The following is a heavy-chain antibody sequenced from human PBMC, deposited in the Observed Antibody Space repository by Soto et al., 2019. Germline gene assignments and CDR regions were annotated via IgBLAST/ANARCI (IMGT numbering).Heavy chain of an antibody. Sequence: EVQLLESGGGLVQPGGSLRLSCAASGFTFSSYAMSWVRQAPGKGLEWVSAISGSGGSTYYADSVKGRFTISRDNSKNTRYLQMNSLRAEDTAVYYCAKDIVVVPAAIAEYFQHWGQGTLVTVSS. V-gene: IGHV3-23*01. D-gene: IGHD2-2*01. CDR1: GFTFSSYA. CDR2: ISGSGGST. CDR3: AKDIVVVPAAIAEYFQH. J-gene: IGHJ1*01.